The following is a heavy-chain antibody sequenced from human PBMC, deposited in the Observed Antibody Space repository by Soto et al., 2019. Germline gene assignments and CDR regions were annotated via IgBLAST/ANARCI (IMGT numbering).Heavy chain of an antibody. V-gene: IGHV1-58*01. CDR2: IVVGSGNT. J-gene: IGHJ4*02. CDR3: AAAPYCGGDCYFDY. CDR1: GFTFFTSA. Sequence: GASVKVSCKASGFTFFTSAVQWVRQARGQGLEWRGWIVVGSGNTNYAQKFQERVTITRDMATNTAYMELTSLRSEDTAVYYCAAAPYCGGDCYFDYWGQGILVTVSS. D-gene: IGHD2-21*02.